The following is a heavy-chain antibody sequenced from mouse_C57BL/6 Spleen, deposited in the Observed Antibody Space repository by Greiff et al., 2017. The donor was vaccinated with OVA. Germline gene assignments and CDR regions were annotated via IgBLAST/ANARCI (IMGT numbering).Heavy chain of an antibody. CDR1: GFTFSSYG. CDR3: ARHKEAWFAY. J-gene: IGHJ3*01. Sequence: EVQGVESGGDLVKPGGSLKLSCAASGFTFSSYGMSWVRQTPDKRLEWVATISSGGSYTYYPDSVQGRFTISRDNAKNTLYLQMSSLKSEDTAMYYCARHKEAWFAYWGQGTLVTVSA. CDR2: ISSGGSYT. V-gene: IGHV5-6*01.